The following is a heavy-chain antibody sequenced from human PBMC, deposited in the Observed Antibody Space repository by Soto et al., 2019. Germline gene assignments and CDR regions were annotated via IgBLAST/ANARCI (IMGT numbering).Heavy chain of an antibody. Sequence: PSETLSLTCAVYGGSFSGYYWSWIRQPPGKGLEWIGEINHSGSTNYNPSLKSRVTISVDTSKNQFSLKLSSVTAADTAVYYCARGYCSSTSCYTRYYYYGMDVWGQGTTVTVS. CDR3: ARGYCSSTSCYTRYYYYGMDV. J-gene: IGHJ6*02. CDR2: INHSGST. V-gene: IGHV4-34*01. CDR1: GGSFSGYY. D-gene: IGHD2-2*02.